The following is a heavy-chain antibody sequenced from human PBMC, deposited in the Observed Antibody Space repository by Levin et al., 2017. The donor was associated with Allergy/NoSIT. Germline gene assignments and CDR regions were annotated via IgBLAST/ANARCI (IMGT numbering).Heavy chain of an antibody. CDR2: IYHSGST. Sequence: PSETLSLTCAVSGGSLSSNNWWNWVRQPPGKGLEWIGEIYHSGSTNYNPSLKSRVTMSVDKSKNQFSLKLSSVTAADTAVYYCAGESPSEGDMDVWGQGTTVTVSS. CDR1: GGSLSSNNW. V-gene: IGHV4-4*02. J-gene: IGHJ6*02. CDR3: AGESPSEGDMDV.